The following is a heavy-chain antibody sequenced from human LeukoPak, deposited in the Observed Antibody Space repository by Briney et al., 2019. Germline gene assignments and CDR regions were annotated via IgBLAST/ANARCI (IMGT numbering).Heavy chain of an antibody. CDR3: ARGLRSYDLVTGYYPEAFDI. CDR2: ISYSGST. J-gene: IGHJ3*02. CDR1: GASISSSSYY. D-gene: IGHD3-9*01. Sequence: KASETLSLTCTVSGASISSSSYYWGWIRQPPWKGLEWIGTISYSGSTYYNPSLKSRVTISVDTSKNQFSLKLNSVTAADTAVYYCARGLRSYDLVTGYYPEAFDIWGQGTLVTVSS. V-gene: IGHV4-39*01.